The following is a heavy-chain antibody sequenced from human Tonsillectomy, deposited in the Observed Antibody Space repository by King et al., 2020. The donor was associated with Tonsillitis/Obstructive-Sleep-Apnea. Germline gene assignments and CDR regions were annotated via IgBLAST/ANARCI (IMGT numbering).Heavy chain of an antibody. CDR3: ARDKILVVPAAMGYYYYGMDV. Sequence: EVQLVESGGGLIQPGGSLRLSCAASGFTVSSDYVTWVRQAPGKGLEWVSIIYSGGSTYYADSVKGRFTISRDNSKNTVYLQMHSLKAEDTAVYYCARDKILVVPAAMGYYYYGMDVRGQGTTVTVSS. CDR2: IYSGGST. J-gene: IGHJ6*02. V-gene: IGHV3-53*01. D-gene: IGHD2-2*01. CDR1: GFTVSSDY.